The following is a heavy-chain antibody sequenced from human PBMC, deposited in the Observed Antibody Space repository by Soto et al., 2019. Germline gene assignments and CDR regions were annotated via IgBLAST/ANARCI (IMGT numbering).Heavy chain of an antibody. Sequence: GSLRLSCEASGFTFSGYAMSWVRQAPGKGLEWVSGISGSGDVTYYADSVKGRFTISRDNSKNTLYLLMNRLRAEDTAVYYCAKKQTFSSAPDYWGQGTLVTVSS. V-gene: IGHV3-23*01. CDR2: ISGSGDVT. CDR1: GFTFSGYA. J-gene: IGHJ4*02. CDR3: AKKQTFSSAPDY.